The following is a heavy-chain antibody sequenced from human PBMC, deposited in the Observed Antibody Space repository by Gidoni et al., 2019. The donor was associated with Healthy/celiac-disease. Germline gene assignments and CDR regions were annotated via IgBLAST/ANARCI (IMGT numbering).Heavy chain of an antibody. CDR1: GGSFSGYY. V-gene: IGHV4-34*01. CDR3: ARGPSGYCSGGSCYSYYFDY. Sequence: QVQLQQWGAGLFKPSETLSITCAVYGGSFSGYYWSWIRQPPGKGLEWIGEINHSGSTNYNPSLKIRVTISVDTSKNQFSLKLSSVTAADTAVYYCARGPSGYCSGGSCYSYYFDYWGQGTLVTVSS. D-gene: IGHD2-15*01. J-gene: IGHJ4*02. CDR2: INHSGST.